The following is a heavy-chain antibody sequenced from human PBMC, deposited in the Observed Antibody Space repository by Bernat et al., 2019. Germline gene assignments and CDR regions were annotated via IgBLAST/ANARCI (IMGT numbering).Heavy chain of an antibody. CDR3: ASRSAGVPAAIFGYYYYYGMDV. J-gene: IGHJ6*02. CDR2: IYYSGST. D-gene: IGHD2-2*01. CDR1: GGSISSSSYY. Sequence: QLQLQESGPGLVKPSETLSLTCTVSGGSISSSSYYWGWIRQPPGKGLEWIGSIYYSGSTYYNPSLKSRVTISVDTSKNQFSLKLSSVTAADTAVYYCASRSAGVPAAIFGYYYYYGMDVWGQGTTVTVSS. V-gene: IGHV4-39*01.